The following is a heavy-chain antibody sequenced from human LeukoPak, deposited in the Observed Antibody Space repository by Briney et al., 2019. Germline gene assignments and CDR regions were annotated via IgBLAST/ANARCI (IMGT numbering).Heavy chain of an antibody. CDR1: GFTFSNAW. CDR2: IKSKTDGGTT. CDR3: SCTIFGVVIRLGDYYYGMDV. Sequence: GGSLRLSCAASGFTFSNAWMSWVRQAPGKGLEWVGRIKSKTDGGTTDYAAPVKGRFTISRDDSKNTLYLQMNSLKTEDTAVYYCSCTIFGVVIRLGDYYYGMDVRGQGTTVTVSS. J-gene: IGHJ6*02. D-gene: IGHD3-3*01. V-gene: IGHV3-15*01.